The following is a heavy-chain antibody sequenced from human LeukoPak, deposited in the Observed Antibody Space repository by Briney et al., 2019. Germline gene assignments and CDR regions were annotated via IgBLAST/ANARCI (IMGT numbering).Heavy chain of an antibody. CDR2: IYHSGST. J-gene: IGHJ6*03. Sequence: SETLSLTCTVPGYSISSGYYWGWIRQPPGKGLEWIGSIYHSGSTYYNPSLKSRVTISVDTSKNQFSLKLSSVTAADTAVYYCASPCYCSSTSCYYYYMDVWGKGTPVTVSS. V-gene: IGHV4-38-2*02. D-gene: IGHD2-2*01. CDR3: ASPCYCSSTSCYYYYMDV. CDR1: GYSISSGYY.